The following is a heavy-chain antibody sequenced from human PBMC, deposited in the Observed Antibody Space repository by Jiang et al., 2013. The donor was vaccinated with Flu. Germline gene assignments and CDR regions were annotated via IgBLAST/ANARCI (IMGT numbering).Heavy chain of an antibody. D-gene: IGHD4-23*01. Sequence: VQLLESGGGLVQPGGSLRLSCAASGFTFRTYSMNWVRQAPGKGLEWVSYISSSSSTIHYADSVKGRFTISRDNAKNSLYLQMNSLRAEDTAVYYCARDHYGGNPDYYYGMDVWGQGTTVTVSS. CDR1: GFTFRTYS. CDR2: ISSSSSTI. J-gene: IGHJ6*02. CDR3: ARDHYGGNPDYYYGMDV. V-gene: IGHV3-48*01.